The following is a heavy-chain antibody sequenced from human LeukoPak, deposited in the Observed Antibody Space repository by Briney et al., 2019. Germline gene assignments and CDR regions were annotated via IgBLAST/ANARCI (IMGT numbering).Heavy chain of an antibody. CDR3: ARDLPYCSGGSCYLDY. J-gene: IGHJ4*02. Sequence: ASVTVSCKASGYSFTIYGISWVRQGPAPGLEWVGWISAYNGNTNYAQKLQGRVTMTTDTSTSTAYMELRSLRSDDTAVYYCARDLPYCSGGSCYLDYWGQGTLVTVSS. CDR1: GYSFTIYG. V-gene: IGHV1-18*01. CDR2: ISAYNGNT. D-gene: IGHD2-15*01.